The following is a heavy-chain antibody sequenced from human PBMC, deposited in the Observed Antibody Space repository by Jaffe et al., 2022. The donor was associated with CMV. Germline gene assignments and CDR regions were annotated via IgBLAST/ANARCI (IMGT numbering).Heavy chain of an antibody. J-gene: IGHJ3*02. D-gene: IGHD2-2*01. CDR2: ISPYNGDT. CDR1: GYIFNTYG. V-gene: IGHV1-18*01. Sequence: QVQLVQSGGEVKNPGASVKVSCKTSGYIFNTYGISWVRQAPGQGLEWMGWISPYNGDTDYAQKFQGRLTVTMDTSTTTAYMELGSLRSDDTAVYYCARRSQCSSIRCAGGGAFDIWGQGTMVTVSP. CDR3: ARRSQCSSIRCAGGGAFDI.